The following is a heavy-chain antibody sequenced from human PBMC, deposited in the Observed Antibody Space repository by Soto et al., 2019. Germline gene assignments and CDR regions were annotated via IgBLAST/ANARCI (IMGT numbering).Heavy chain of an antibody. V-gene: IGHV3-9*01. J-gene: IGHJ1*01. CDR2: INWNSVSI. CDR1: GFNFDDYA. CDR3: SKDLYSSIKPRGGYFQH. D-gene: IGHD6-13*01. Sequence: EVQLVESGGGLVQPGRSLRLSCAASGFNFDDYAMHWVRQVPGKGLEWVSGINWNSVSIDYADSVKGRFTISRDNAKNSRYLQMNSLRDEDTALYYCSKDLYSSIKPRGGYFQHWGQGTLVTVSS.